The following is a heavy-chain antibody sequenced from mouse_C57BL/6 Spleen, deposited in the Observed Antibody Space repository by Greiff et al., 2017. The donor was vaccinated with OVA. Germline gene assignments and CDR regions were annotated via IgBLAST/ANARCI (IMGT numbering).Heavy chain of an antibody. CDR3: AKDYYSCEDY. Sequence: VQLQQSGPELVKPGASVKISCKAYGYTFTDYYMNWMKQSHGKSLEWIGDINPNNGGTSYNQKFKGKATLTVDKSSSTAYMEHRSLTDEDAAVYYGAKDYYSCEDYWGQGTTLTVSS. CDR1: GYTFTDYY. CDR2: INPNNGGT. J-gene: IGHJ2*01. V-gene: IGHV1-26*01. D-gene: IGHD2-12*01.